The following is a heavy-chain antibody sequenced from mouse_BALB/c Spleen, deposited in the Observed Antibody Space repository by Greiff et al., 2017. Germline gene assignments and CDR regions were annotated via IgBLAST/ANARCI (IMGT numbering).Heavy chain of an antibody. CDR3: ARYGYAYYFDY. D-gene: IGHD2-2*01. V-gene: IGHV1-54*01. CDR1: GYAFTNYL. J-gene: IGHJ2*01. Sequence: VQLQQSGAELVRPGTSVKVSCKASGYAFTNYLIEWVKQRPGQGLEWIGVINPGSGGTNYNEKFKGKATLTADKSSSTAYMQLSSLTSDDSAVYFCARYGYAYYFDYWGQGTTLTVSS. CDR2: INPGSGGT.